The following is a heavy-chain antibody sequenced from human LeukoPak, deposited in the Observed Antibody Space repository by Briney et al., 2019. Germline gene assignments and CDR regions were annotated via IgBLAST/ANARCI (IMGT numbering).Heavy chain of an antibody. J-gene: IGHJ4*02. D-gene: IGHD3-22*01. CDR2: ISGSGGST. CDR3: AKDRGNMIVVVIPFDY. V-gene: IGHV3-23*01. CDR1: GFTFSSYA. Sequence: EGSLRLSCAASGFTFSSYAMSWVRQAPGKGLEWVSAISGSGGSTYYADSVKGRFTISRDNSKNTLYLQMNSLRAEDTAVYYCAKDRGNMIVVVIPFDYWGQGTLVTVSS.